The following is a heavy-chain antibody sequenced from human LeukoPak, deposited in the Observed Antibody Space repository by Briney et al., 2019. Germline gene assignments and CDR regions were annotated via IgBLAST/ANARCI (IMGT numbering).Heavy chain of an antibody. V-gene: IGHV3-21*03. CDR1: GFSFSFSN. CDR3: ARDRDSSGLYGGADL. CDR2: ISSTNGHT. D-gene: IGHD6-19*01. J-gene: IGHJ5*02. Sequence: GGSLRPSCAASGFSFSFSNMNWDRQAPGKGLEWVSYISSTNGHTYYADSVNGRFTISRDTAKNSLYLQMNSLRVEDTAIYFCARDRDSSGLYGGADLWGQGVLVTVSA.